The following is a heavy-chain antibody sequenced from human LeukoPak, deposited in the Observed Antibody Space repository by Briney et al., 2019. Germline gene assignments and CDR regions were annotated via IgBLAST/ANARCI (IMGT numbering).Heavy chain of an antibody. Sequence: PGGSLRLSCAASGFTFSSYSMNWVRQAPGKGLEWVSYISSSSSTIYYADSVKGRFTIPRDNAKNSLYLQMNSLRAEDTAVCYCARDYDAFDIWGQGTMVTVSS. CDR2: ISSSSSTI. V-gene: IGHV3-48*01. CDR1: GFTFSSYS. CDR3: ARDYDAFDI. J-gene: IGHJ3*02.